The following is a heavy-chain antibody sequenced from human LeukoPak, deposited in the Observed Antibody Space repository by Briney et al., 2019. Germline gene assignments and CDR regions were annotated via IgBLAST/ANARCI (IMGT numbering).Heavy chain of an antibody. CDR1: GFTFSSYV. Sequence: GGSLRLSCAASGFTFSSYVMHWVRQAPGTGLEWVAIISYDGSNEYYADSVKGRFTISRDNSKNTQYLQMNSLRAEDTAVYYCAKDRSKEYYGDEFDHWGQGTLVTVSS. CDR2: ISYDGSNE. V-gene: IGHV3-30*04. D-gene: IGHD4-17*01. CDR3: AKDRSKEYYGDEFDH. J-gene: IGHJ4*02.